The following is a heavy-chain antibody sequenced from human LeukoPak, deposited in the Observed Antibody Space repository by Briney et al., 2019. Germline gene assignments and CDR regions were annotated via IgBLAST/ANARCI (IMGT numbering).Heavy chain of an antibody. Sequence: KPSETLSLTCTVSGGSISSSSFYWGWIRQPPGKGLEWIGNIYYSGSTYYNPSLKSRVTLSLDTPKNQFSLKLGSVTAADTAVYYCARLSHYSDSSGYYLGTYYFDYWGQGTLVTVSS. J-gene: IGHJ4*02. D-gene: IGHD3-22*01. CDR2: IYYSGST. V-gene: IGHV4-39*01. CDR3: ARLSHYSDSSGYYLGTYYFDY. CDR1: GGSISSSSFY.